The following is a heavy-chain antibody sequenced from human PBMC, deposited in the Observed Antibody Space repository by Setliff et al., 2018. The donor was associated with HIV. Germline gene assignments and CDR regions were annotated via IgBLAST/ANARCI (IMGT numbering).Heavy chain of an antibody. D-gene: IGHD5-12*01. CDR1: GGSFSDYY. CDR3: AREIWGQVAHVPYGMDV. J-gene: IGHJ6*02. V-gene: IGHV4-4*07. Sequence: SETLSLTCTVSGGSFSDYYRSWIRQPAGKGLEWIGRFYTSGSTNYNPSLKSRVTMSVDTSKNQFSLKVRYVTAADTAIYYCAREIWGQVAHVPYGMDVWGQGTTVTVSS. CDR2: FYTSGST.